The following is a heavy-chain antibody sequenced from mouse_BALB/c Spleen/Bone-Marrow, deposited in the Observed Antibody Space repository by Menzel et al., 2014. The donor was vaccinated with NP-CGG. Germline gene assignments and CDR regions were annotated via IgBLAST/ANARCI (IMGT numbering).Heavy chain of an antibody. CDR3: ARPGGNYVLYAMDY. J-gene: IGHJ4*01. Sequence: VQLQQSGPELVKPGASVKMSCKASGYTFTSYVMHWVKRKPGQGLEWIGYINPYNDGTKYNEKFKGKATLTSDKSSSTAYMELSSLTSEDSAVYYCARPGGNYVLYAMDYWGQGTSVTVSS. CDR2: INPYNDGT. V-gene: IGHV1-14*01. D-gene: IGHD2-1*01. CDR1: GYTFTSYV.